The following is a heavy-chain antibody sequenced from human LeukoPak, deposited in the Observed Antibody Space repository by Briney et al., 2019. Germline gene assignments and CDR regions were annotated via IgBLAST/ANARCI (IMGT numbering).Heavy chain of an antibody. V-gene: IGHV1-69*04. CDR3: ARDLGLVAVTDAFDI. D-gene: IGHD2-15*01. CDR1: GGTFSSYA. Sequence: SVKVSCKASGGTFSSYAISWVRQAPGQGLEWMGKIIPILGIANYAQKFQGRVTITADKSTSTAYMELSSLSSEDTAVYYCARDLGLVAVTDAFDIWGQGTMVTVSS. CDR2: IIPILGIA. J-gene: IGHJ3*02.